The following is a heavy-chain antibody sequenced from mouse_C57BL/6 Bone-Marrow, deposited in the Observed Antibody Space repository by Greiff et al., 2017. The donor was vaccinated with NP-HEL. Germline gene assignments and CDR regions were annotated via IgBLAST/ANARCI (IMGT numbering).Heavy chain of an antibody. Sequence: EVKLEESGGGLVQPGGSLSLSCAASGFTFTDYYMSWVRQPPGKALEWLGFLRNKANGYTTEYSASVKGRFTISRDNSHSILYLQMNALRAEDSATYYCARSIYYDYADDPFYAMDYWGQGTSVTVSS. D-gene: IGHD2-4*01. V-gene: IGHV7-3*01. CDR3: ARSIYYDYADDPFYAMDY. CDR1: GFTFTDYY. J-gene: IGHJ4*01. CDR2: LRNKANGYTT.